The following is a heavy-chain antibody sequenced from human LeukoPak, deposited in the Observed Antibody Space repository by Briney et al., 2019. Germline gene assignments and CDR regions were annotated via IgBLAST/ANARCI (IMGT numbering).Heavy chain of an antibody. V-gene: IGHV4-39*07. CDR1: GISVNTTYF. D-gene: IGHD6-13*01. J-gene: IGHJ4*02. Sequence: SETLSLTCSVSGISVNTTYFWGWIRQPPGKGLEWIGSIYYSGSTYYNPSLKSRVTISVDTSKNQFSLKPSSVTAADTAVYYCAREDSSSWYYFDYWGQGTLVTVSS. CDR3: AREDSSSWYYFDY. CDR2: IYYSGST.